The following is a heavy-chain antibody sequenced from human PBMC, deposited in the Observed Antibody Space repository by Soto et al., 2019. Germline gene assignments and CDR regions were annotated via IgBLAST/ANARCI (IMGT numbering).Heavy chain of an antibody. CDR1: GDSVISDHYY. Sequence: QLQLQESGPGLVQPSETLSLTCTVSGDSVISDHYYWAWIRQPPGKGLEWIGNMHYTGETYQNPSLRSRVTIFVDTSETQVSLKLTSGTAADTAMYYCARQGGKKFDYWGQGTLVTVSS. CDR2: MHYTGET. V-gene: IGHV4-39*01. D-gene: IGHD3-16*01. J-gene: IGHJ4*02. CDR3: ARQGGKKFDY.